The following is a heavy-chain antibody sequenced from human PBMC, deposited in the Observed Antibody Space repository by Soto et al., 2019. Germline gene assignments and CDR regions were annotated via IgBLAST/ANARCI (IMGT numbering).Heavy chain of an antibody. D-gene: IGHD2-15*01. Sequence: QVQLVQSGAEVKKPGASVKVSCKASGYTFASDEINWVRQATGQGLEWMGWMNPNSGNTGYAQKFQGRVTMTRNTSISTAYLELSSLRSEDTALYYCARERSGYFDYWGQGTLVTVSS. CDR3: ARERSGYFDY. CDR2: MNPNSGNT. J-gene: IGHJ4*02. V-gene: IGHV1-8*01. CDR1: GYTFASDE.